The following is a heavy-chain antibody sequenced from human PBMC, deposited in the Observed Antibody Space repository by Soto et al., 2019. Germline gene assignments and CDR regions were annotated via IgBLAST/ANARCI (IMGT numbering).Heavy chain of an antibody. Sequence: PGGSLRLSCAASGFTFSSYAMHWVRQAPGKGLEWVAVISYDGSNKYYADSVKGRFTISRDNSKNTLYLQMNSLRAEDTAVYYCARDGRNSSGWYRYYYYYYGMDVWGQGTTVTVSS. CDR2: ISYDGSNK. J-gene: IGHJ6*02. D-gene: IGHD6-13*01. V-gene: IGHV3-30-3*01. CDR3: ARDGRNSSGWYRYYYYYYGMDV. CDR1: GFTFSSYA.